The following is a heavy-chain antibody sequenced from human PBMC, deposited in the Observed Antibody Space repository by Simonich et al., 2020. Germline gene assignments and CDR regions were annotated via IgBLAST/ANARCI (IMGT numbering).Heavy chain of an antibody. CDR2: ISAYNGNT. J-gene: IGHJ3*02. CDR3: ARSTTGTTAFDI. D-gene: IGHD1-1*01. Sequence: QVQLVQSGAEVKKPGASVKVSCKASGYTFTSYGISWGRQAPGKGLEWMGRISAYNGNTNHAQKLQGRVTMTTDTSTSTAYMELRSLRSDDTAVYYCARSTTGTTAFDIWGQGTMVTVSS. V-gene: IGHV1-18*01. CDR1: GYTFTSYG.